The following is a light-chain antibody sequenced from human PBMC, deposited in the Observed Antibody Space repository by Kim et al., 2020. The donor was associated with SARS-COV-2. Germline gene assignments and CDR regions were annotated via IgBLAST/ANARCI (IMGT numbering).Light chain of an antibody. Sequence: EIVMTQSPATLSVSPGEGVTLSCRASQTISSNLGWYQQKPGQAPRLLIYGASTRATGVPARFSGSGSGTEFTLTISRLQSEDFAVYCCQQYNDWPWTFGQGTKVDIK. V-gene: IGKV3-15*01. CDR2: GAS. J-gene: IGKJ1*01. CDR1: QTISSN. CDR3: QQYNDWPWT.